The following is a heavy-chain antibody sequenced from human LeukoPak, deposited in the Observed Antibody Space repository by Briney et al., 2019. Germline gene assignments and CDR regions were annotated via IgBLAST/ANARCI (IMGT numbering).Heavy chain of an antibody. CDR3: ARDYGDWLDP. J-gene: IGHJ5*02. CDR2: IYTSGST. Sequence: SETLSLTCTVSGGSISSGSYYWSWIRQPAGKGLEWIGRIYTSGSTNYNPSLKSRVTISVDTSKNQFSLKLSSVTAADTAVYYCARDYGDWLDPWGQGTLVTVSS. CDR1: GGSISSGSYY. D-gene: IGHD4-17*01. V-gene: IGHV4-61*02.